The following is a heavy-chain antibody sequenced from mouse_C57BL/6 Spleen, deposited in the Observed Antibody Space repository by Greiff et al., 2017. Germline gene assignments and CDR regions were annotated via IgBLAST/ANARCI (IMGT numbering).Heavy chain of an antibody. Sequence: VQLKESGAELVRPGASVKLSCTASGFNIKDDYMHWVKQRPEQGLEWIGWIDPENGDTEYASKFQGKATITADTSSTTAYLQLSSLTSEDTAVYYCTAVIATVVEGFAYWGQGTLVTVSA. CDR1: GFNIKDDY. D-gene: IGHD1-1*01. J-gene: IGHJ3*01. V-gene: IGHV14-4*01. CDR3: TAVIATVVEGFAY. CDR2: IDPENGDT.